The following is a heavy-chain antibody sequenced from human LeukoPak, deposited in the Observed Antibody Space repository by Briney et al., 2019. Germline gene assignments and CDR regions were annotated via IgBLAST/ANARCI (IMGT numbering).Heavy chain of an antibody. J-gene: IGHJ5*02. CDR3: ARQFYGSTSPNWFDP. CDR2: IYPGDSDT. CDR1: GYSFTSYW. Sequence: GESLQISCKGSGYSFTSYWIGWVRQVPGKGLEWMGIIYPGDSDTRYSPSFQGQVTISADKSISTAYLQWSSLKASDTAMYYCARQFYGSTSPNWFDPWGQGTLVTVSS. D-gene: IGHD2-2*01. V-gene: IGHV5-51*01.